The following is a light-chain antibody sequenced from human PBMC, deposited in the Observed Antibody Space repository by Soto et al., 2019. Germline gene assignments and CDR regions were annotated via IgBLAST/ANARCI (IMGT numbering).Light chain of an antibody. Sequence: ESVLTQSPGTLSLSPGERATLSCRASQTVSSKYLTWYKQKPGQAPRLLIYGASIRATGIPDRFSGSRSGADFTLTISKLEPEDFAVYYCQQFDDSPPAFTFGQGTKLEI. V-gene: IGKV3-20*01. CDR3: QQFDDSPPAFT. CDR1: QTVSSKY. CDR2: GAS. J-gene: IGKJ2*01.